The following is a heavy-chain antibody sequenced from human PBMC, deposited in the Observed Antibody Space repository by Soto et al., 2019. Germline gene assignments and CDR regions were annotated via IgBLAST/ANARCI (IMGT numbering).Heavy chain of an antibody. J-gene: IGHJ5*02. CDR3: ARGRGPYCISTSCYSNGFDP. V-gene: IGHV4-30-2*01. Sequence: QLQLQESGSGLVKPSQTLSLTCAVSGGSISSGGYSWSWIRQPPGKGLEWIGYIYHSGSTYYNPSLKSRVTISVDRSKNQFSLKLSSVTAADTAVYYCARGRGPYCISTSCYSNGFDPWGQGTLVTVSS. CDR1: GGSISSGGYS. CDR2: IYHSGST. D-gene: IGHD2-2*01.